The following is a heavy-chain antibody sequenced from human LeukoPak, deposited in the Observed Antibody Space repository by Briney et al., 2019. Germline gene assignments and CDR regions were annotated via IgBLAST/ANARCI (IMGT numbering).Heavy chain of an antibody. CDR1: GFTFSSYS. D-gene: IGHD3-22*01. J-gene: IGHJ4*02. CDR3: AKDPYGYDSSGYHDY. CDR2: ISSSSSYI. V-gene: IGHV3-21*01. Sequence: GGSLRLSCAASGFTFSSYSMNWVRQAPGKGLEWVSSISSSSSYIYYADSVKGRFTISRDNAKNSLYLQMNSLRAEDTAVYYCAKDPYGYDSSGYHDYWGQGTLVTVSS.